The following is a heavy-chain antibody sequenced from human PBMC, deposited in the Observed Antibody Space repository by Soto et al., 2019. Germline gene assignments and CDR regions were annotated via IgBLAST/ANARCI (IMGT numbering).Heavy chain of an antibody. CDR2: ISPSGDVT. J-gene: IGHJ4*02. V-gene: IGHV3-11*01. CDR1: GFFFTDYF. D-gene: IGHD1-26*01. CDR3: ARQLERRVGAASH. Sequence: GGSLRLSCSTSGFFFTDYFMSWIRQAPGKGLEWVSYISPSGDVTHYADSVKGRFTISRDNTKNSLFLQMSSLRDDDTAVYYCARQLERRVGAASHWGQGTRVTVSS.